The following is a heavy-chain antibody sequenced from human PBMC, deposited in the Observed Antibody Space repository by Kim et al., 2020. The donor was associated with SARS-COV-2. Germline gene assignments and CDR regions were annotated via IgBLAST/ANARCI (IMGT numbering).Heavy chain of an antibody. J-gene: IGHJ4*02. D-gene: IGHD3-22*01. V-gene: IGHV1-18*01. CDR3: ARGEAYDDSPLV. CDR2: ISTSNGNT. Sequence: ASVKVSCKTSGYTFTTGGISWVRQAPGQGPEWMGWISTSNGNTNYAQKFQARVTMTTDTSTTTVYLHLTSLTSDDTAVYYCARGEAYDDSPLVWGQGTLVTVSS. CDR1: GYTFTTGG.